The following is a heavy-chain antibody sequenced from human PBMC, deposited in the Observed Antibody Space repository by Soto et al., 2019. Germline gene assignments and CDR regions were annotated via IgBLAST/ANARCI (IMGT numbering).Heavy chain of an antibody. D-gene: IGHD3-22*01. V-gene: IGHV3-30*18. CDR3: AQEKYYYDTSGFDY. J-gene: IGHJ4*02. CDR1: GFTFSSYG. Sequence: QVQLVESGGGVVQPGRSLRLSCVASGFTFSSYGMYWVRQAPGKGLEWVAGISYHGSNKYYEDSVKGRFTISRDDSKNTVYLQMNSLRAEDTAVYYCAQEKYYYDTSGFDYWVQGTLVTVSA. CDR2: ISYHGSNK.